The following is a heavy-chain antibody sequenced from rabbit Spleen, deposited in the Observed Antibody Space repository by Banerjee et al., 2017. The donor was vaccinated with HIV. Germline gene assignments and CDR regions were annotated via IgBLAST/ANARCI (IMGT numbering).Heavy chain of an antibody. CDR3: ARNFDL. Sequence: LEASGGGLVKPGGTLTLTCTASGFSFSSNWICWVRQAPGKGLEWIACIDTNDGDTDYANWPKGRFTISKTSSTTVTLQMTSLTAADTATYFCARNFDLWGPGTLVTVS. CDR1: GFSFSSNW. CDR2: IDTNDGDT. J-gene: IGHJ4*01. V-gene: IGHV1S45*01.